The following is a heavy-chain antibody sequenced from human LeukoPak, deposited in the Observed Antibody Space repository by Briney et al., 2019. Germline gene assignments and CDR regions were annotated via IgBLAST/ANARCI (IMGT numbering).Heavy chain of an antibody. J-gene: IGHJ5*01. CDR2: IYTSGST. CDR3: ARPGYSYGFDS. Sequence: SETLSLTCTVSGGSLSSYYWNWIRQPAGKGLEWIGRIYTSGSTNYNPSLKSRVTISVDTSKNQFSLKLSSVTAADTAVYYCARPGYSYGFDSWGQGTLVTVSS. D-gene: IGHD5-18*01. CDR1: GGSLSSYY. V-gene: IGHV4-4*07.